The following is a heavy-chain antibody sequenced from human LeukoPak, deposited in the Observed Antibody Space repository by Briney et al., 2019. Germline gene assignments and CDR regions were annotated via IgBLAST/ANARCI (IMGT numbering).Heavy chain of an antibody. CDR2: IIPIFGTA. D-gene: IGHD6-6*01. V-gene: IGHV1-69*13. CDR1: GGTFSSYA. Sequence: SVKVSCKASGGTFSSYAISWVRQAPGQGLEWMGGIIPIFGTANYAQKFQGRVTITADESTSTAYMELSSLRSEDTAVYYCATGGLSIAARPANYWGQGTLVTVSS. CDR3: ATGGLSIAARPANY. J-gene: IGHJ4*02.